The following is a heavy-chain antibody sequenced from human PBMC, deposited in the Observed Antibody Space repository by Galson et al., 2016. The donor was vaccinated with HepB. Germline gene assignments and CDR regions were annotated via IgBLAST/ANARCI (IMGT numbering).Heavy chain of an antibody. V-gene: IGHV4-39*01. CDR3: ATLDFWSGYFYYGMDV. CDR2: LYNGRT. CDR1: GGSISSGSHY. J-gene: IGHJ6*04. D-gene: IGHD3-3*01. Sequence: ETLSLTCTVSGGSISSGSHYWSWIRQPPGKGLEWIGSLYNGRTYYDPSLKSRVTISVDTSKNQFSLKLSPVTAADTAVYYCATLDFWSGYFYYGMDVWGKGTTVTVSS.